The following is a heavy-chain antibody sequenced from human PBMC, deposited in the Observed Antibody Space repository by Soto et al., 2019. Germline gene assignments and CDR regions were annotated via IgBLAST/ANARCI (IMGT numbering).Heavy chain of an antibody. Sequence: ASVKVSCKASGYTFTGYYMHWVRQAPGQGLEWMGWINPNSGGTSYAENFQGRVTMTRDTSISTAYMELSRLRSDDTAVYYCAREECSSTSCYTKRLGYYYYYYGMDVWG. J-gene: IGHJ6*02. CDR3: AREECSSTSCYTKRLGYYYYYYGMDV. CDR1: GYTFTGYY. CDR2: INPNSGGT. V-gene: IGHV1-2*02. D-gene: IGHD2-2*02.